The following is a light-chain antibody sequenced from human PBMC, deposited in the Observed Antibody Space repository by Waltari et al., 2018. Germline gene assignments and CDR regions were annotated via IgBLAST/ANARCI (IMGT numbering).Light chain of an antibody. J-gene: IGKJ3*01. CDR2: WAS. CDR1: QSVSYSSNNRDY. CDR3: QQYYSNFFT. V-gene: IGKV4-1*01. Sequence: RATINCKSSQSVSYSSNNRDYLAWYQQKPGQPPKLLIYWASTRESGVPDRFSGSGSGTDFTLTISSLQAEDVAVYYCQQYYSNFFTFGPGTKVDIK.